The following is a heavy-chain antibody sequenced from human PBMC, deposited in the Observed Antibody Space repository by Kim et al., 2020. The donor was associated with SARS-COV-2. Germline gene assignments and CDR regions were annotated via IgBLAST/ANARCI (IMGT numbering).Heavy chain of an antibody. Sequence: SETLSLTCTVSGGSINSYYWSWVRQPPGKGLEWIGYISYNGNTNYSPSLKSRLTLSVDTSQNHFSLKLSSLTAADTAMYFCAIYKEGRAGRDYWGQGTL. CDR1: GGSINSYY. D-gene: IGHD1-1*01. CDR2: ISYNGNT. J-gene: IGHJ4*02. V-gene: IGHV4-59*13. CDR3: AIYKEGRAGRDY.